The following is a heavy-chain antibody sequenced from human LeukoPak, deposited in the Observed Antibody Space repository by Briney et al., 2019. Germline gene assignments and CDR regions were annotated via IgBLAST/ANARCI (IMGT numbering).Heavy chain of an antibody. CDR3: ARLGDLGMDV. J-gene: IGHJ6*02. CDR1: GDPITSGDYF. Sequence: SQTLSLTCRVTGDPITSGDYFWSWVRQPPGKGLEWVGYIYHTGSSYCNPSLKNRLSLSVDTSKNQFPLNLTSVTVADTARYFCARLGDLGMDVWGQGTTVSVFS. CDR2: IYHTGSS. V-gene: IGHV4-30-4*01. D-gene: IGHD3-16*01.